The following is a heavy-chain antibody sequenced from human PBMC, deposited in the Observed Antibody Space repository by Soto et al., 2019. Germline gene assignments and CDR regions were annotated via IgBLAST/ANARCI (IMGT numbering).Heavy chain of an antibody. J-gene: IGHJ2*01. V-gene: IGHV1-69*12. CDR2: IIPIFGTA. Sequence: QVQLVQSGAEVKKPGSSVKVSCKASGGTFSSYAIRWVRQAPGQGLEWMGGIIPIFGTANYAQKFQGRVTITADESTSTAYMELSSRRSEDKAVYYCAGEGLESFGGSYYAWYFDLWGRGTLVTVSS. CDR3: AGEGLESFGGSYYAWYFDL. CDR1: GGTFSSYA. D-gene: IGHD1-26*01.